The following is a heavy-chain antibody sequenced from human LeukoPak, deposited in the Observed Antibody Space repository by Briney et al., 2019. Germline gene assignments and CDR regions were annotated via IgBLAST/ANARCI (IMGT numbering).Heavy chain of an antibody. J-gene: IGHJ4*02. CDR3: ARGHYQLPLDYFDF. V-gene: IGHV1-18*01. D-gene: IGHD2-2*01. CDR1: GYIFTSDG. Sequence: VSVKVSCKASGYIFTSDGFTWERQAPGQGLEWMGWISAYNGNTNFAQKLQGRVTMTTDTSTSTAYMELRSLGSDDTAVYYCARGHYQLPLDYFDFWGQGTLVTVSS. CDR2: ISAYNGNT.